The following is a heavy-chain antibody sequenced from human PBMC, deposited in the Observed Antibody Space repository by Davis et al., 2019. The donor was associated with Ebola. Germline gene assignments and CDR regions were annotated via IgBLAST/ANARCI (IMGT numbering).Heavy chain of an antibody. CDR2: VNSPSNYI. J-gene: IGHJ4*02. V-gene: IGHV3-21*01. Sequence: GESLKISCAASGFTFSTYSMNWVRQVPGKGLEWVSSVNSPSNYIYYADSVKGRFTISRDNAKNSVYLQMNSLRAEDTAVYYCARDSGIFGDYYFDSWGQGTLVTVSS. D-gene: IGHD3-10*02. CDR3: ARDSGIFGDYYFDS. CDR1: GFTFSTYS.